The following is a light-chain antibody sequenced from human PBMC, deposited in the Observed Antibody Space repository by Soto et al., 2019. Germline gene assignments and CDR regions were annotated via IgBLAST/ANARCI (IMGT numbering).Light chain of an antibody. J-gene: IGKJ2*01. CDR3: QQYNSYPYT. V-gene: IGKV1-5*01. CDR2: DVS. CDR1: QSISSW. Sequence: DIQMTQSTSTLSASVGYRVTITCRARQSISSWLALYQQKPGKAPKLLIYDVSILESGVPSRFSGSGSGTEFTLTLSSLQPHAFAKYDCQQYNSYPYTFGQGNKLAIK.